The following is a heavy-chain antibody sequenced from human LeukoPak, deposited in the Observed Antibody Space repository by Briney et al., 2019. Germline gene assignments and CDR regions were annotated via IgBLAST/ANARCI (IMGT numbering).Heavy chain of an antibody. CDR3: AAVRLRFLEWWDFYYMDV. J-gene: IGHJ6*03. Sequence: ASGKVSCKAAGSTFTSSAMQWVRQARGQRLERIGWIVVGSGNTNYAQKFQERVTTTRDMSTSTAYMELSSLRSEDTAVYYCAAVRLRFLEWWDFYYMDVWGKGTTVTVSS. D-gene: IGHD3-3*01. V-gene: IGHV1-58*02. CDR2: IVVGSGNT. CDR1: GSTFTSSA.